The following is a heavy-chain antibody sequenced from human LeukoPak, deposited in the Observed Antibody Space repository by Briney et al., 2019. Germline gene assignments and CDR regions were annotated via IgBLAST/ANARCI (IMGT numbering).Heavy chain of an antibody. J-gene: IGHJ4*02. CDR1: GGSFSGYY. Sequence: SETLSLTCAVYGGSFSGYYWSWIRQPPGKGLEWIGEINHSGSTNYNPSLKSRVTISVDTSKNQFSLRLSSVTAADTALYYCARNGSHCDVASCFGDYWGQGTLVTVSS. D-gene: IGHD2-2*01. CDR3: ARNGSHCDVASCFGDY. CDR2: INHSGST. V-gene: IGHV4-34*01.